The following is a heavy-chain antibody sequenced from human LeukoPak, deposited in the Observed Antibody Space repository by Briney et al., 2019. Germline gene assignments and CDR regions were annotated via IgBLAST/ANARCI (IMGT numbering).Heavy chain of an antibody. J-gene: IGHJ4*02. CDR1: GFTFSTYI. D-gene: IGHD2-15*01. CDR3: ARVGNGRSWDY. Sequence: PGGSLRLSCAASGFTFSTYIMNWVRQSPGKGLEWVSSISSSNSYIYYADSVKGRFTISRDNAKNSLYLQMNSLRDDDTAVYYCARVGNGRSWDYWGQGTLVSVSS. V-gene: IGHV3-21*01. CDR2: ISSSNSYI.